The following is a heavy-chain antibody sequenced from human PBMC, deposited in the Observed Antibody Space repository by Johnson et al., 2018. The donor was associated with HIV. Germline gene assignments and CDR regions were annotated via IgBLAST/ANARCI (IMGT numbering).Heavy chain of an antibody. J-gene: IGHJ3*02. CDR3: AREIIAARPSAFDI. CDR1: GFTFSSYG. D-gene: IGHD6-6*01. V-gene: IGHV3-33*01. CDR2: IWYDGSNK. Sequence: QVQLVESGGGVVQPGRSLRLSCAASGFTFSSYGMHWVRQAPGKGLEWVAVIWYDGSNKYYADSVKGRFTISRDNSKNTLYLQMNSLRAEDTAVYYCAREIIAARPSAFDIWGQGTMVTVSS.